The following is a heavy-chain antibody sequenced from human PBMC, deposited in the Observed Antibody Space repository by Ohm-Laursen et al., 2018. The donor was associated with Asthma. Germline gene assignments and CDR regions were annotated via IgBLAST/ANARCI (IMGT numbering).Heavy chain of an antibody. J-gene: IGHJ3*02. Sequence: GTLSLTCTVSGGSVSSRNYYWSWIRQPPGKGLEWIGYIYYSGSTNYSPSLKSRVTISIDTSKNHFSLKLSSVTAADTAVYYCARGSGGAPGAFEIWGQGTMVTVSS. D-gene: IGHD4-23*01. CDR3: ARGSGGAPGAFEI. V-gene: IGHV4-61*01. CDR1: GGSVSSRNYY. CDR2: IYYSGST.